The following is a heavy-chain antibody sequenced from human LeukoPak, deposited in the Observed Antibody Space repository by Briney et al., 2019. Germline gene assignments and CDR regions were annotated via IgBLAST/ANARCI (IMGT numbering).Heavy chain of an antibody. J-gene: IGHJ4*02. CDR3: ARESSHGYSYAPGRYFDY. CDR2: IYTSGST. D-gene: IGHD5-18*01. V-gene: IGHV4-61*02. Sequence: SETLSLTCAVSGGSISSGGYYWSWIRQPAGKGLEWIGRIYTSGSTNYNPSLKSRVTMSVDTSKNQFSLKLSSVTAADTAVYYCARESSHGYSYAPGRYFDYWGQGTLVTVSS. CDR1: GGSISSGGYY.